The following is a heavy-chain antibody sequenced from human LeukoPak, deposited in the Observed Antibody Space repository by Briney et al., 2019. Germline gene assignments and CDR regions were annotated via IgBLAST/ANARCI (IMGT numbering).Heavy chain of an antibody. V-gene: IGHV1-18*01. CDR2: ISAYNGNT. D-gene: IGHD6-19*01. Sequence: ASVKVSCKASGYTFTSYGISWVRQAPGQGLEWMGWISAYNGNTNYVQKLQGRVTMTTDTSTSTAYMELRSLRSDDTAVYYCARDRWGLPGIAVAGTWDYWGQGTLVTVSS. CDR1: GYTFTSYG. J-gene: IGHJ4*02. CDR3: ARDRWGLPGIAVAGTWDY.